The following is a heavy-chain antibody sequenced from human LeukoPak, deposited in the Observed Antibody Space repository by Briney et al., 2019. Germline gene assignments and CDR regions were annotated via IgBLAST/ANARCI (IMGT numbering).Heavy chain of an antibody. CDR1: GYTFTSYA. Sequence: ASVKVSCKASGYTFTSYAMHWVRQAPGQRLEWMGWINAGNGNTKYSQKLQGRVTITRDTSASTAYMELSSLRSEDTAVYYCARARYCSSTSCYGNWFDPWGQGTLVTVSS. CDR3: ARARYCSSTSCYGNWFDP. CDR2: INAGNGNT. D-gene: IGHD2-2*01. J-gene: IGHJ5*02. V-gene: IGHV1-3*01.